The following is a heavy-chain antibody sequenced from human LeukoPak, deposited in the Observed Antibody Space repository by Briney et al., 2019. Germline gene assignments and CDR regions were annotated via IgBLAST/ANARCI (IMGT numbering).Heavy chain of an antibody. V-gene: IGHV4-61*02. CDR2: IYTSGST. CDR1: GGSISSSAYY. Sequence: PSETLSLTCTVSGGSISSSAYYCSWIRQPAGKGLEWIGRIYTSGSTNYNPSSKSRVTMSVDTSKNQFSLKLSSVTAADTAVYYCARGGGYYDFWSGSTYYYYMDVWGKGTTVTVSS. D-gene: IGHD3-3*01. CDR3: ARGGGYYDFWSGSTYYYYMDV. J-gene: IGHJ6*03.